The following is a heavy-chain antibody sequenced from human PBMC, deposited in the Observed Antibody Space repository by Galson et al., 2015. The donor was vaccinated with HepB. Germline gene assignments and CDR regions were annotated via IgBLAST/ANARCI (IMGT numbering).Heavy chain of an antibody. CDR2: ISGSGDTT. Sequence: SLRFSCAASGFTFSSYGMSWVRQAPGKGLEWVSAISGSGDTTYYADFVKGRFISSRDSSKNTLYLQMDSLRDEDTAVYYCAKFRKLGSMVWDHWGQGTLVTVSS. V-gene: IGHV3-23*01. J-gene: IGHJ4*02. CDR1: GFTFSSYG. D-gene: IGHD2-8*01. CDR3: AKFRKLGSMVWDH.